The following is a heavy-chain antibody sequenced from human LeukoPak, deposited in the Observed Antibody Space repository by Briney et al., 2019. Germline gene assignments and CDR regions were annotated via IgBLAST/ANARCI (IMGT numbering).Heavy chain of an antibody. D-gene: IGHD3-22*01. CDR1: GFTFSSYA. CDR2: ICGSGGST. CDR3: AKDPFYDSSGYYYALG. V-gene: IGHV3-23*01. Sequence: GGSLRLSCAASGFTFSSYAMSWVRQAPGKGLEWVSAICGSGGSTYYADSVKGRFTISRDNSKNTLYLQMNSLRAEDTAVYYCAKDPFYDSSGYYYALGWGQGTLVTVSS. J-gene: IGHJ4*02.